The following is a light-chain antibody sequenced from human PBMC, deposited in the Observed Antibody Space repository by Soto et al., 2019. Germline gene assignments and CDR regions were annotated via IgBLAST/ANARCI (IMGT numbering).Light chain of an antibody. V-gene: IGLV1-51*02. Sequence: QCLLTQPPSVSTAPGQKVTISCSGSSSNIGNNYVSWYQQLPGTAPKLLIYENNKRPSGIPDRFSGSKSGTSATLGITGLQTGDEADYYCGTWDSSLSVSYVFGTGTKVTVL. CDR1: SSNIGNNY. J-gene: IGLJ1*01. CDR2: ENN. CDR3: GTWDSSLSVSYV.